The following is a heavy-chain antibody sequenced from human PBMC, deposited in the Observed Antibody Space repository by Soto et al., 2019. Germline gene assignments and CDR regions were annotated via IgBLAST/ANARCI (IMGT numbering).Heavy chain of an antibody. CDR1: GFTFSSCA. V-gene: IGHV3-21*01. J-gene: IGHJ5*02. D-gene: IGHD2-2*01. Sequence: SLRLSCAASGFTFSSCAMSCVRQAPGKGLEWVSSISSSGSYIYYADSVKGRFTISRDNAKNSLYLQMNSLRAEDTAVYYCARAASSTSSHFWFDPWGQGTLVTVSS. CDR2: ISSSGSYI. CDR3: ARAASSTSSHFWFDP.